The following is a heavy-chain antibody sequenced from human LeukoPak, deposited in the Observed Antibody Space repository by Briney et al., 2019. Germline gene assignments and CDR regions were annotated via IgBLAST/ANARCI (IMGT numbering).Heavy chain of an antibody. D-gene: IGHD2-8*01. Sequence: ASVEVSCKASVYTFNGYYIYWVRQAPGQGPEWMGWINPNSGGTQYAQKFQGRVTMTRDTSITTAYMELSSLRSDDTALYYCARAIDTNGYYPRYWGQGTLVTVSS. CDR3: ARAIDTNGYYPRY. CDR2: INPNSGGT. CDR1: VYTFNGYY. J-gene: IGHJ4*02. V-gene: IGHV1-2*02.